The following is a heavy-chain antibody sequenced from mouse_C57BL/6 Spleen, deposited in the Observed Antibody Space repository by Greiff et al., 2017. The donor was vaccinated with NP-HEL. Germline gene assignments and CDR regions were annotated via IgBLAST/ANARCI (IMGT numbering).Heavy chain of an antibody. D-gene: IGHD1-1*01. CDR1: GYAFSSSW. CDR3: AREGGSSYDAMDY. CDR2: IYPGDGDT. J-gene: IGHJ4*01. Sequence: VKLMESGPELVKPGASVKISCKASGYAFSSSWMNWVKQRPGKGLEWIGRIYPGDGDTNYNGKFKGKATLTADKSSSTAYMQLSSLTSEDSAVYFCAREGGSSYDAMDYWGQGTSVTVSS. V-gene: IGHV1-82*01.